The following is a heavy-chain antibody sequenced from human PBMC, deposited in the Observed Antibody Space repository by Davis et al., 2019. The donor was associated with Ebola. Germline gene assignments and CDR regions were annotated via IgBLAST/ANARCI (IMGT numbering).Heavy chain of an antibody. CDR1: GFTFSTYS. Sequence: GGSLRLSCAASGFTFSTYSMSWVRQAPGKGLEWVSSISSDSDYIYYADSAKGRFTSSRDNAKNSVYLQMNSLRAEDTAVYYCARDWAGLDVWGKGTTVTVSS. V-gene: IGHV3-21*01. CDR3: ARDWAGLDV. J-gene: IGHJ6*04. CDR2: ISSDSDYI. D-gene: IGHD3-16*01.